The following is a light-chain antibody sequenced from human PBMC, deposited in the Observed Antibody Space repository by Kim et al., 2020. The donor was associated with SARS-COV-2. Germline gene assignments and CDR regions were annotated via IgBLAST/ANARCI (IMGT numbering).Light chain of an antibody. Sequence: SYELTQPPSVSVSPGQTASITCSGEKLEDKFACWYQKKPGQSPVLVIYQDAKRPSGIPERFSGSNSGNTATLTISGAQAMDEADYYCQAWDSSTVVFGGGTQLTVL. CDR2: QDA. V-gene: IGLV3-1*01. CDR3: QAWDSSTVV. CDR1: KLEDKF. J-gene: IGLJ2*01.